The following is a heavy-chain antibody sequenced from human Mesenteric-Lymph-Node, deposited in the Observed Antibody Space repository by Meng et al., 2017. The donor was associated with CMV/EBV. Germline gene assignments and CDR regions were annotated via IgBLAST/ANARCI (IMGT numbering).Heavy chain of an antibody. CDR2: NYYSGST. Sequence: GSLRLSCTVSGGSVSSGRYYWSWIRQPPGKGLEWIGYNYYSGSTNYNPSLRSRVTMSVDTSKNQFSLRLSSVTAADTAVYYCARAPPLVRGRGNWFDPWGQGTLVTVSS. V-gene: IGHV4-61*01. D-gene: IGHD3-10*01. CDR1: GGSVSSGRYY. J-gene: IGHJ5*02. CDR3: ARAPPLVRGRGNWFDP.